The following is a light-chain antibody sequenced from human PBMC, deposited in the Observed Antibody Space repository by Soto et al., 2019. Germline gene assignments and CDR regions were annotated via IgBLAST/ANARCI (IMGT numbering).Light chain of an antibody. CDR2: GTS. Sequence: EIVLTQSPDTLSLTPGERATLSCRASQSVSSNSVAWYQQRPGQAPRLLIYGTSSRATVIPDRFSGSGSGTDFTLTISRLESEDFAVFYCQQYGGSPPEVTFGPGTRLEIK. J-gene: IGKJ5*01. V-gene: IGKV3-20*01. CDR3: QQYGGSPPEVT. CDR1: QSVSSNS.